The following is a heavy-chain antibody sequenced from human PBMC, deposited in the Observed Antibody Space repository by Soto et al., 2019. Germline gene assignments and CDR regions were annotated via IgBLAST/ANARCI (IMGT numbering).Heavy chain of an antibody. V-gene: IGHV3-33*01. CDR2: IWYDGSNK. CDR1: GFTFSSYG. D-gene: IGHD3-22*01. J-gene: IGHJ4*02. CDR3: ARDSGYYDSSGRFDY. Sequence: GGSLRLSCAASGFTFSSYGMHWVRQAPGKGLEWVAVIWYDGSNKYYADSVKGRFTISRDNSKNTLYLQMNSLRAEDTAVYYCARDSGYYDSSGRFDYWGQGTLVTVSS.